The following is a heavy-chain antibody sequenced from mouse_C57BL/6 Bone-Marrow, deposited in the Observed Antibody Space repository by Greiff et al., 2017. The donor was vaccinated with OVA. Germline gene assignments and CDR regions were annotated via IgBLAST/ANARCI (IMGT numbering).Heavy chain of an antibody. Sequence: DVKLVESGPELVKPGASVKISCKASGYSFTGYYMHWVKQSHGNILDWIGYIYPYNGVSSYNQKFKGKATLTVDKSSSTAYMELRSLTSEDSAGDYCARPSTGPCAYWGQGTLVTVSA. D-gene: IGHD4-1*02. CDR2: IYPYNGVS. CDR3: ARPSTGPCAY. V-gene: IGHV1-31*01. CDR1: GYSFTGYY. J-gene: IGHJ3*01.